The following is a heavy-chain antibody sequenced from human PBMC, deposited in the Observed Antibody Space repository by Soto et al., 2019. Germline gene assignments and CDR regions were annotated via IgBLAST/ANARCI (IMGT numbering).Heavy chain of an antibody. CDR2: IRNKANRYTT. CDR1: GFTFSDHY. J-gene: IGHJ3*02. Sequence: EVQLVESGGDLVQPGGSVRLSCAASGFTFSDHYMDWVRQAPGKGLEWVGRIRNKANRYTTEYAASVKGRFTISRDDSKNSLYLQMNSLKTEDTAVYYCSRVRSSSWGLDAFDMWGQGTMVTVSS. V-gene: IGHV3-72*01. D-gene: IGHD6-13*01. CDR3: SRVRSSSWGLDAFDM.